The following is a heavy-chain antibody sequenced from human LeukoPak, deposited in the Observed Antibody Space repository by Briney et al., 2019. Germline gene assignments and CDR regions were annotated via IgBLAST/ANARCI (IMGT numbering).Heavy chain of an antibody. J-gene: IGHJ4*02. CDR1: GGSMSTYY. CDR2: IYYTEST. Sequence: PSETLSLTCTVSGGSMSTYYWTWIRQPPGKGLEWIGFIYYTESTNYNPSLKSRVTISVDTSKNQFSLKLSSVTAADTAVYYRAGMRITTPTVRTLDYWGQGTLVTVTS. CDR3: AGMRITTPTVRTLDY. V-gene: IGHV4-59*01. D-gene: IGHD1-14*01.